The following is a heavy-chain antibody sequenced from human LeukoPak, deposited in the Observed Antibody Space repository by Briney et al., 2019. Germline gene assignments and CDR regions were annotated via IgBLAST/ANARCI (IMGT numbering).Heavy chain of an antibody. CDR2: IACGGGNK. V-gene: IGHV3-33*05. D-gene: IGHD1-1*01. Sequence: GGSLRLSCAASGFTFSRHGMHWVRQAPGKGLEWITFIACGGGNKWYADSVKGRFTISRDNYMDTLYLQTNSLRVEDTAVYYCARWTGRDDAGPLDLWGRGKLVSVSS. J-gene: IGHJ2*01. CDR3: ARWTGRDDAGPLDL. CDR1: GFTFSRHG.